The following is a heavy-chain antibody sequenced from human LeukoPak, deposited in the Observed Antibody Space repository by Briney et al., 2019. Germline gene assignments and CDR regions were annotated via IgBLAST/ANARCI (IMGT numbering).Heavy chain of an antibody. V-gene: IGHV4-59*01. CDR1: GASIRSYY. CDR3: ARGRNDNGGMFFDS. J-gene: IGHJ4*02. Sequence: SETLSLTCTVSGASIRSYYWSWIRQAPGKGLEWVGFISYSGYTSYSHSLKSRVAISVDTSKSQFSLRLTSMTVADTAIYYCARGRNDNGGMFFDSWAQGTLVTVSS. CDR2: ISYSGYT. D-gene: IGHD4-23*01.